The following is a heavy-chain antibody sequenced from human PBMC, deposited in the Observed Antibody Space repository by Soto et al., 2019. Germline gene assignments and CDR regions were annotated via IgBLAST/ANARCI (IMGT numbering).Heavy chain of an antibody. CDR2: IYYSGST. D-gene: IGHD3-22*01. CDR1: GGSISSSSYY. CDR3: ARSRWHYYYSSGYYSGTFDY. V-gene: IGHV4-39*01. Sequence: SETLSLTCTVSGGSISSSSYYWGWIRQPPGKGLECIGSIYYSGSTYYNPSLKSRVTISVETSKNQCSLKLSSVTAADTAVYSCARSRWHYYYSSGYYSGTFDYWGQGTLVTVSS. J-gene: IGHJ4*02.